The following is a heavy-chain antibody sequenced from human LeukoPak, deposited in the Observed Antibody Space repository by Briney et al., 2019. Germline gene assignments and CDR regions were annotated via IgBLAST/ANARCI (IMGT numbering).Heavy chain of an antibody. CDR2: INHSGST. J-gene: IGHJ5*02. V-gene: IGHV4-34*01. CDR3: ARGGDEVGWFDP. Sequence: SETLSLTCAVYGGSFSGYYWSWIRQPPGKGLEWIGEINHSGSTNYNPSLKSRVTISVDTSENQFSLKLSSVTAADTAVYYCARGGDEVGWFDPWGQGTLVTVSS. D-gene: IGHD1-26*01. CDR1: GGSFSGYY.